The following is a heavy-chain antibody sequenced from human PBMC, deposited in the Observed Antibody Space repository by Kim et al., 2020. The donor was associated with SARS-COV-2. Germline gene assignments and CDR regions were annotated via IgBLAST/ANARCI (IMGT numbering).Heavy chain of an antibody. D-gene: IGHD2-2*01. J-gene: IGHJ4*02. CDR3: ARGQPLVY. Sequence: SETLSLTCSVSGGSIGTGGKFWTWIRQHPAKGLEWIGYISYSGNPHYRPSLRSRVSISLQTSENQFSLTLTSVTAAATAVYYCARGQPLVYWGQGILVNV. CDR2: ISYSGNP. CDR1: GGSIGTGGKF. V-gene: IGHV4-31*03.